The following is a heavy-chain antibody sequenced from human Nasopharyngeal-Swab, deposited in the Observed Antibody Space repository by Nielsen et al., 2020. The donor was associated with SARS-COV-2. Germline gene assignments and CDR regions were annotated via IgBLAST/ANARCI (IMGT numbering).Heavy chain of an antibody. J-gene: IGHJ4*02. D-gene: IGHD1-26*01. CDR1: GFTFSSYA. Sequence: GESLKISCAASGFTFSSYAMSWVRQAPGKGLEWVSVIYSGGSSTYYADSVKGRFTISRDNSKNTLYLQMNCLRAEDTAVYYCAKDQGSYYDYWGQGTLVTVSS. CDR2: IYSGGSST. V-gene: IGHV3-23*03. CDR3: AKDQGSYYDY.